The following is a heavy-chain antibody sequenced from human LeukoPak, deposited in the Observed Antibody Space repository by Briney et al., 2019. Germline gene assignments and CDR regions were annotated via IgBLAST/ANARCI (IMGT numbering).Heavy chain of an antibody. J-gene: IGHJ4*02. CDR1: GYTFTSYY. CDR2: INPSGGST. Sequence: ASVKVSCKAFGYTFTSYYMHWVRQAPGQGLEWMGIINPSGGSTSYAQKFQGRVTMTRDTSTSTVYMELSSLRSEDTAVYYCAREGPTTVVRPLGNFDYWGQGTLVTVSS. V-gene: IGHV1-46*01. D-gene: IGHD4-23*01. CDR3: AREGPTTVVRPLGNFDY.